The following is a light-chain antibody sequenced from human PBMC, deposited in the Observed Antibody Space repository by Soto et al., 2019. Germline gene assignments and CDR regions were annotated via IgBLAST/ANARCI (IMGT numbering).Light chain of an antibody. J-gene: IGKJ4*01. Sequence: EIVLTQSPGTLSLSPGERATLSCRASQYVSSSSLAWYQQKRGQAPRLLIHDASSRATGIPARFSGSGSGADFTLTISSLEPGDFALYYCQQHINWPLTFGGGTKVDIK. CDR1: QYVSSSS. V-gene: IGKV3D-20*02. CDR3: QQHINWPLT. CDR2: DAS.